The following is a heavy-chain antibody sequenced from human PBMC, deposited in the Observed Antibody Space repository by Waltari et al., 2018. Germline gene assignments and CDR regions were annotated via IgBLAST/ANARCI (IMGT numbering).Heavy chain of an antibody. V-gene: IGHV1-24*01. J-gene: IGHJ5*02. CDR1: GYTLTELS. Sequence: QVQLVQSGAEVKKPGASVKVSCKVSGYTLTELSMHWVRQAPGKGLEWMGGFDPEDGETIYAQKFQGRVTMTEETSTDTAYMELSSLRSEDTAVYYCATGYSSSSLRWFDPWGQGTLVTVSS. D-gene: IGHD6-13*01. CDR3: ATGYSSSSLRWFDP. CDR2: FDPEDGET.